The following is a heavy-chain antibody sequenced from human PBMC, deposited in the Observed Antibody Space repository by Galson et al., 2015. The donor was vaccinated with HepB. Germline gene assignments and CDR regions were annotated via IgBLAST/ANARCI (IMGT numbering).Heavy chain of an antibody. V-gene: IGHV1-18*01. D-gene: IGHD5-24*01. CDR2: INTYSGST. J-gene: IGHJ4*02. Sequence: SVKVSCKASGYTFTTYGISWVRLAPGQGLEWMGRINTYSGSTIYAQRFQDRVTMTADTSTTTAYLELGSLTFDDTAVYYCASGGLAAIGGPSFDSWGQGTLVTVSS. CDR3: ASGGLAAIGGPSFDS. CDR1: GYTFTTYG.